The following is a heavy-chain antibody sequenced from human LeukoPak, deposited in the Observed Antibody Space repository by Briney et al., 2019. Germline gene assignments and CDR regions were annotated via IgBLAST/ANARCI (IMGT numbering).Heavy chain of an antibody. CDR1: GFTFSDYY. J-gene: IGHJ3*02. CDR3: ARDSGYCSSTSCSSSDAFDI. V-gene: IGHV3-11*01. Sequence: PGGSLRLSCAASGFTFSDYYMSWIRQAPGKGLEWVSYISSSGSTIYCADSVKGRFTISRDNAKNSLYLQMNSLRAEDTAVYYCARDSGYCSSTSCSSSDAFDIWGQGTMVTVSS. D-gene: IGHD2-2*01. CDR2: ISSSGSTI.